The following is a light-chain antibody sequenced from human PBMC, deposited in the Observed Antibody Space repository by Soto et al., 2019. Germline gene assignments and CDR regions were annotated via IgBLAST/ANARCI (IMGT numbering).Light chain of an antibody. J-gene: IGKJ5*01. CDR1: QSVGSNY. V-gene: IGKV3-20*01. CDR3: QQYSGSPPTT. Sequence: EIVLTQSPGTLSLSPGESATLSCRASQSVGSNYLAWYQQKPAQAPRLLIYGASSRATGVPDRFSGSGSGTDFTLTISRMEPEDFAVYYCQQYSGSPPTTFGQGTRLEIE. CDR2: GAS.